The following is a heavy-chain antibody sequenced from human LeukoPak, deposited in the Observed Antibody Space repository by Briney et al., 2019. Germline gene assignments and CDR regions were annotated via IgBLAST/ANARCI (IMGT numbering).Heavy chain of an antibody. V-gene: IGHV4-38-2*02. CDR3: ARSSTTDANHYYYYYMDV. J-gene: IGHJ6*03. Sequence: KPSETLSLTCTVSGYSISSGYYWGWIRQPPGKGLEWIGSIYHSGSTYYNPSLKSRVTISVDTSKNQFSLKLSSVTAADTAVYYCARSSTTDANHYYYYYMDVWGKGTTVTVSS. D-gene: IGHD2-2*01. CDR1: GYSISSGYY. CDR2: IYHSGST.